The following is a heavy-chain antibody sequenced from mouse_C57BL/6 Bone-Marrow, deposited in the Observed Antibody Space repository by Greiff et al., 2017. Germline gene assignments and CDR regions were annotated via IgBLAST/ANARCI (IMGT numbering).Heavy chain of an antibody. D-gene: IGHD2-4*01. V-gene: IGHV1-55*01. CDR1: GYTFTSYW. CDR2: IYPGSGST. J-gene: IGHJ4*01. CDR3: ARKGDYDEDYYYAMDY. Sequence: QVQLQQPGAELVKPGASVKMSCKASGYTFTSYWITWVKQRPGQGLEWIGDIYPGSGSTNYNAKFKSKATLTVDTSSSTAYMQLSSLTSEDSAVYYWARKGDYDEDYYYAMDYWGQGTSVTVSS.